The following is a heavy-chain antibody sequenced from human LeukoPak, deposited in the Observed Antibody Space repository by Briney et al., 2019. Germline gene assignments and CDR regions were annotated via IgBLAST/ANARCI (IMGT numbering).Heavy chain of an antibody. CDR2: ISGSGGST. Sequence: GGSLRLSCAASGFTFSSYAMSWVRQAPGKGLQWVSSISGSGGSTDYADSVKGRFTISRDNSKSTLYLQMNSLRPEDTALYYCAKAVRFLEWFSLENDYWGQGTLVTVSS. V-gene: IGHV3-23*01. D-gene: IGHD3-3*01. J-gene: IGHJ4*02. CDR3: AKAVRFLEWFSLENDY. CDR1: GFTFSSYA.